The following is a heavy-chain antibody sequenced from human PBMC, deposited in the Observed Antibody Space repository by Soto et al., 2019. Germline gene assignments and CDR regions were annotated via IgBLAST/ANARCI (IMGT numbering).Heavy chain of an antibody. Sequence: PSDTPSLTCTVSGDSISSSSYYWGWIRQPPGKGLEWIGSIYYSGSTYYNPSLKSRVTISVDTSKNQFSLKLSSVTAADTAVYYCARRRIAVAGTEDYYFDYGGQEILVT. CDR2: IYYSGST. D-gene: IGHD6-19*01. CDR1: GDSISSSSYY. V-gene: IGHV4-39*01. CDR3: ARRRIAVAGTEDYYFDY. J-gene: IGHJ4*02.